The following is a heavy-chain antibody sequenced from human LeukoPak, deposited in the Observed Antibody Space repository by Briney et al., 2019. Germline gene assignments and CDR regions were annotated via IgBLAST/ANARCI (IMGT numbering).Heavy chain of an antibody. CDR2: IKGETDGGTT. D-gene: IGHD3-16*01. CDR1: GFTFSSYG. Sequence: PGGSLRLSXAASGFTFSSYGMHWVRQAPGKGLEWVGRIKGETDGGTTDYTASVKGRFTISGDESKTTAYLQMNSLQSDDTGIYYCATGGNWFDRWGRGTLVVVSS. J-gene: IGHJ5*02. CDR3: ATGGNWFDR. V-gene: IGHV3-15*01.